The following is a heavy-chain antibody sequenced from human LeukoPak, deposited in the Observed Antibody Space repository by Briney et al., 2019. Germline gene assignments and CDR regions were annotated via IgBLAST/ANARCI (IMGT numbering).Heavy chain of an antibody. CDR2: ISGGGGNT. CDR1: GFTFSNYA. J-gene: IGHJ4*02. V-gene: IGHV3-23*01. CDR3: AKEERAAAGRDFEY. D-gene: IGHD6-13*01. Sequence: PGGSLSLSCAASGFTFSNYAMSWVRQAPGKGLEWVSSISGGGGNTYYADSVKGRFTIYRDNSKNTVDLQMNSLRAEDTAVYYCAKEERAAAGRDFEYWGQGILVTVSS.